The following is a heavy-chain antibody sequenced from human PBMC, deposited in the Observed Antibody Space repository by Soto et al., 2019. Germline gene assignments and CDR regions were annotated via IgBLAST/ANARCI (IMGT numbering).Heavy chain of an antibody. V-gene: IGHV3-23*01. CDR3: AKASYDILTGYSPDS. J-gene: IGHJ4*02. CDR1: GFTFSSYA. CDR2: ISGSGGST. D-gene: IGHD3-9*01. Sequence: GGSLRLSCAVSGFTFSSYAMNWVRQAPGKGLEWVSTISGSGGSTYYADSVKGRFTISRDNSKNTVYLQVNSLRAEDTAVYYFAKASYDILTGYSPDSWGQGTLVTVSS.